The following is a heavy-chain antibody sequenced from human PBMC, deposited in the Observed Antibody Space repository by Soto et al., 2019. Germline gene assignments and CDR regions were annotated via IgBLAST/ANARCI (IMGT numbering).Heavy chain of an antibody. D-gene: IGHD2-15*01. V-gene: IGHV3-30*18. Sequence: QVQLVESGGGVVQPGRSLRLSCAASVFIFSSYGMHWVRQAPGKGLEWVAVISYEGSHTYYADSVKGRFTITRDNSKNTLYLQMNSLRPEDTAVYYCVKEVHCGGGSCSWSEGFDYWGQGTLLTVSS. CDR2: ISYEGSHT. CDR3: VKEVHCGGGSCSWSEGFDY. CDR1: VFIFSSYG. J-gene: IGHJ4*02.